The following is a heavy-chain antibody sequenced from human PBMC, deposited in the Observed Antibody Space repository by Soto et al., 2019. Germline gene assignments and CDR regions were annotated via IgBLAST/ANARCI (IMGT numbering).Heavy chain of an antibody. V-gene: IGHV3-23*01. D-gene: IGHD2-2*01. CDR3: AKDHCISGYCSSTTTGPYYYGMDV. Sequence: PGGSLRLSCAASGFTFSSYAMSWVRQAPGKGLEWVSAISGSGGSTYYADSVKGRFTISRDNSKNTLYLQMNSLRAEDTAVYYCAKDHCISGYCSSTTTGPYYYGMDVWGQGTTVTVSS. CDR2: ISGSGGST. CDR1: GFTFSSYA. J-gene: IGHJ6*02.